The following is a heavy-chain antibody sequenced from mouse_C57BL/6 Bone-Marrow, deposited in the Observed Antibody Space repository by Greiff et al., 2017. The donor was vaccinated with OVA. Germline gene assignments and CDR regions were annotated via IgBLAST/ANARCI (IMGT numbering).Heavy chain of an antibody. J-gene: IGHJ1*03. CDR3: ALYGSSHWYFDV. CDR1: GFTFSDYG. CDR2: ISSGSSTI. D-gene: IGHD1-1*01. Sequence: EVKLVESGGGLVKPGGSLKLSCAASGFTFSDYGMHWVRQAPEKGLEWVAYISSGSSTIYYADTVKGRFTISRDNAKNTLFLQMTSLRSEDTAMYYCALYGSSHWYFDVWGTGTTVTVSS. V-gene: IGHV5-17*01.